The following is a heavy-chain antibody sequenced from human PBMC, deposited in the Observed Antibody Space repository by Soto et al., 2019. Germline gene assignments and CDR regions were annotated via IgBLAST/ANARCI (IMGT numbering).Heavy chain of an antibody. CDR3: ARVEIVGFDY. CDR1: GYTFTGFP. Sequence: QIQLVQSGAEVKKPGASVKVSCKASGYTFTGFPIHWVRQAPGQRLEWMGWINAGSGKAESAQKFQGRVTIIRDTSASTVYMELNSLRPEDTAVYYCARVEIVGFDYWGQGTLVTVSS. CDR2: INAGSGKA. D-gene: IGHD2-2*03. V-gene: IGHV1-3*01. J-gene: IGHJ4*02.